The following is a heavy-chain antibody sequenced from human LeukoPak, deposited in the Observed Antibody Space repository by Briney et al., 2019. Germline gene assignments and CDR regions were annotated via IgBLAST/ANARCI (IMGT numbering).Heavy chain of an antibody. CDR1: GGTFSSYA. J-gene: IGHJ4*02. CDR3: VRGGSGWSNFDY. V-gene: IGHV1-69*13. D-gene: IGHD6-19*01. Sequence: ASVKVSCKASGGTFSSYAISWVRQAPGRGLEWMGGIIPIFGTANYAQKFQGRVTITADESTSTAYMELSSLRSEDTAVYYCVRGGSGWSNFDYWAREPWSPSPQ. CDR2: IIPIFGTA.